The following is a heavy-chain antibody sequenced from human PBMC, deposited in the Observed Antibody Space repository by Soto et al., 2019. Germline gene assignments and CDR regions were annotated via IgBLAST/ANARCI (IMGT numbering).Heavy chain of an antibody. CDR1: GYTFTSYG. CDR2: ISAYNGNT. CDR3: ARYIVVVPAAIAVYYYYGMDV. Sequence: QVPLVQSGAEVKKPGASVKVSCKASGYTFTSYGISWVRQAPGQGLEWMGWISAYNGNTNYAQKLQGRVTMTTDTSTSTAYMELRSLRSDDTAVYYCARYIVVVPAAIAVYYYYGMDVWGQGTTVTVSS. D-gene: IGHD2-2*01. V-gene: IGHV1-18*04. J-gene: IGHJ6*02.